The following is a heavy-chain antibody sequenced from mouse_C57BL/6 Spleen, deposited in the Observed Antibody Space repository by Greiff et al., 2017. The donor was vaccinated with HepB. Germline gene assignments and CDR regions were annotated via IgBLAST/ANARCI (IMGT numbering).Heavy chain of an antibody. CDR3: ARPIYYGNYVAMDY. J-gene: IGHJ4*01. CDR2: IDPSDSYT. Sequence: QVQLQQPGAELVRPGTSVKLSCKASGYTFTSYWMHWVKQRPGQGLEWIGVIDPSDSYTNYNQKFKGKATLTVDTSSSTAYMQLSSLTSEDSAVYDCARPIYYGNYVAMDYWGQRTSVTVSS. V-gene: IGHV1-59*01. CDR1: GYTFTSYW. D-gene: IGHD2-1*01.